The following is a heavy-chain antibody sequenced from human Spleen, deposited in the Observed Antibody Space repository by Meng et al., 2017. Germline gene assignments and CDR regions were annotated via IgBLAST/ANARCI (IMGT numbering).Heavy chain of an antibody. D-gene: IGHD3-3*01. J-gene: IGHJ5*02. Sequence: QVTSVTSGAYVKMPGDAVMVSSKASGGTFRIYGISWVRQGPGQGHEWMGGIIPMFGTTNYAEKFQGRVTITADESTSTAYMELINLRSEDTAVYYCARSGWNYDSRWFDPWGQGTLVTVSS. CDR1: GGTFRIYG. CDR3: ARSGWNYDSRWFDP. CDR2: IIPMFGTT. V-gene: IGHV1-69*12.